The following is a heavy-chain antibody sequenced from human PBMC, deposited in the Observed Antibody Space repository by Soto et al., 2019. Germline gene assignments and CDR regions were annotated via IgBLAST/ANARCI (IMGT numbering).Heavy chain of an antibody. CDR3: ARLTRGYSYGLIDY. Sequence: SETLSLTCTVSGGSISSGGYYWSWIRQHPGKGLEWIGYIYYSGSTYYNPSLKSRVTISVDTSKNQFSLKLSSVTAADTAVYYCARLTRGYSYGLIDYWGQGTLVTVSS. V-gene: IGHV4-31*03. D-gene: IGHD5-18*01. CDR1: GGSISSGGYY. CDR2: IYYSGST. J-gene: IGHJ4*02.